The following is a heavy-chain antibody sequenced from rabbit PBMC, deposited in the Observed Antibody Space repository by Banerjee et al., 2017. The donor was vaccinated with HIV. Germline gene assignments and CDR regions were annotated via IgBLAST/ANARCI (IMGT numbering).Heavy chain of an antibody. Sequence: EEYGGDLVQPEGSLTLTCKASGLDFSSSYWICWVRQAPGKGLEWIACIYAGSSGITYYASWAKGRFTISKTSSTTVTLQMTSLTAADTATYFCARGSSGWGEGYFNLWGPGTLVTVS. J-gene: IGHJ4*01. D-gene: IGHD4-1*01. CDR1: GLDFSSSYW. CDR2: IYAGSSGIT. CDR3: ARGSSGWGEGYFNL. V-gene: IGHV1S45*01.